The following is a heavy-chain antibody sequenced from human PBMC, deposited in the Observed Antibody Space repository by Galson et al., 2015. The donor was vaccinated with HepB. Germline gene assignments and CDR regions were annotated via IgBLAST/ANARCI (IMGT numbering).Heavy chain of an antibody. V-gene: IGHV1-69*13. Sequence: SVKVSCKASGGTFGSYAISWVRQAPGQGLEWMGGIIPIFGTANYAQKFQGRVTITADESTSTAYMELSSLRSEDTAVYYCARDLYYYDSSGVYYYYGMDVWGQGATVTVSS. CDR2: IIPIFGTA. J-gene: IGHJ6*02. D-gene: IGHD3-22*01. CDR1: GGTFGSYA. CDR3: ARDLYYYDSSGVYYYYGMDV.